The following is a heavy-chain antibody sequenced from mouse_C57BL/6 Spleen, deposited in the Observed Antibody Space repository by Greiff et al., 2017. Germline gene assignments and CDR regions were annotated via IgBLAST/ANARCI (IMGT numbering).Heavy chain of an antibody. CDR2: ISSGSSTI. J-gene: IGHJ4*01. Sequence: VQLVESGGGLVKPGGSLKLSCAASGFTFSDYGMHWVRQAPEKGLEWVAYISSGSSTIYYADTVKGRFTISRDNAKNTLFLQMTSLRSEDTAMYYCAKGHYYGSSPYAMDDWGKGTSVTVAS. CDR1: GFTFSDYG. V-gene: IGHV5-17*01. D-gene: IGHD1-1*01. CDR3: AKGHYYGSSPYAMDD.